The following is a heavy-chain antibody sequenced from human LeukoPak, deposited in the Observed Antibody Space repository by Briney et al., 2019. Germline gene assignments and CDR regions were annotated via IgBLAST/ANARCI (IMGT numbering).Heavy chain of an antibody. CDR2: ISSSSSYI. CDR1: GFTFSSYS. D-gene: IGHD2-2*01. CDR3: ARVVTSPPLFVIDY. Sequence: GGSLRLSCAASGFTFSSYSMNWVRQAPGKGLEWVSSISSSSSYIYYADSVKGRFTISRDNAKNSLYLQMNSLGAKDTAVYYCARVVTSPPLFVIDYWGQGTLVTVSS. J-gene: IGHJ4*02. V-gene: IGHV3-21*01.